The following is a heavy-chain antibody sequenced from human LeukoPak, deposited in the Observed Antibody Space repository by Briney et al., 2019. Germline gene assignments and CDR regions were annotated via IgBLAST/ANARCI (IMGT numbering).Heavy chain of an antibody. CDR3: ARVSLVRGAPDYYFDY. CDR1: GGSISSSSYY. V-gene: IGHV4-39*07. D-gene: IGHD3-10*01. CDR2: IYYSGST. Sequence: PSEALSLTCTVSGGSISSSSYYWGWIRQPPGKGLEWIGSIYYSGSTYYNPSLKSRVTISVDTSKNQFSLKLSSVTAADTAVYHCARVSLVRGAPDYYFDYWGQRTLVTVSS. J-gene: IGHJ4*02.